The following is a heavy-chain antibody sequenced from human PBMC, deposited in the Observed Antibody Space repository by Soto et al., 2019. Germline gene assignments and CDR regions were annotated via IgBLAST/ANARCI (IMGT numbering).Heavy chain of an antibody. CDR2: IYYSGST. CDR1: GVSISSYY. Sequence: PSETLSLTCPFSGVSISSYYWSWIRQPPGKGLEWIGYIYYSGSTNYNPSLKSRVTISVDTSKNQFSLRLSSVTAADTAVYYCARDRDYYGSGSYYNPEAQPSYYYGMDVWGQGTTVTV. D-gene: IGHD3-10*01. CDR3: ARDRDYYGSGSYYNPEAQPSYYYGMDV. V-gene: IGHV4-59*01. J-gene: IGHJ6*02.